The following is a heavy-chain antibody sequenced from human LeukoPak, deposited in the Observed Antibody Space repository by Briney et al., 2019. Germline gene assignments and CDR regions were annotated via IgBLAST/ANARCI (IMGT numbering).Heavy chain of an antibody. J-gene: IGHJ6*03. D-gene: IGHD2-15*01. CDR2: ISVSGSST. CDR3: AKVGCSGGSCPLYYYYYYMDV. CDR1: GFTFSSYA. V-gene: IGHV3-23*01. Sequence: PGGSLRLSCAASGFTFSSYAMSWVRQAPGKGLEWVSAISVSGSSTYYADSVKGRFTISRDNSKNTLYLQMNSLRAEDTAIYYCAKVGCSGGSCPLYYYYYYMDVWGKGTTVTVSS.